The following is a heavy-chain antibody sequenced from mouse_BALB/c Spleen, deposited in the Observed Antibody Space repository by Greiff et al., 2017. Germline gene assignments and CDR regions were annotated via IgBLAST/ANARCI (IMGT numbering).Heavy chain of an antibody. CDR3: ARGLDYYGPFAY. CDR2: ISSGGST. Sequence: EVHLVESGGGLVKPGGSLKLSCAASGFTFSSYAMSWVRQTPEKRLEWVASISSGGSTYYPDSVKGRFTISRDNARNILYLQMSSLRSEDTAMYYCARGLDYYGPFAYWGQGTLVTVSA. J-gene: IGHJ3*01. V-gene: IGHV5-6-5*01. CDR1: GFTFSSYA. D-gene: IGHD1-2*01.